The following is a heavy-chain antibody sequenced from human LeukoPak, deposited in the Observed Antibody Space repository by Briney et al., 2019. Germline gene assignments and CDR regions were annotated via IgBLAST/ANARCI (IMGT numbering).Heavy chain of an antibody. J-gene: IGHJ6*03. CDR1: GFTFSSYW. V-gene: IGHV3-7*01. CDR3: ARAATVPLRWCGYLGSYYYYYMDV. D-gene: IGHD3-3*01. CDR2: IKQDGSEK. Sequence: GGSLRLSCAASGFTFSSYWMSWVRQAPGKGLEWVANIKQDGSEKYYVDSVKGRFTISRDNAKNSLYLQMNSLRAEDTAVYYCARAATVPLRWCGYLGSYYYYYMDVWGKGTTVTISS.